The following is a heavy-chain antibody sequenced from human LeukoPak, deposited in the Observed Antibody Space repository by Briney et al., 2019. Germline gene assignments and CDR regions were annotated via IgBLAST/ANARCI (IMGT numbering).Heavy chain of an antibody. Sequence: ASVKVSCKASGYTFTGYYMHRVRQAPGQGLEWMGWINPNSGGTNYAQKFQGRVTMTRDTSISTAYMELSRLRSDDTAVYYCARRDSSGWSSWFDPWGQGTLVTVSS. CDR1: GYTFTGYY. CDR2: INPNSGGT. V-gene: IGHV1-2*02. D-gene: IGHD6-19*01. J-gene: IGHJ5*02. CDR3: ARRDSSGWSSWFDP.